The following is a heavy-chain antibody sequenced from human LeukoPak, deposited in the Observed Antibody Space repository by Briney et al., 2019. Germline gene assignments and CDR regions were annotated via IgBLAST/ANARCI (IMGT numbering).Heavy chain of an antibody. CDR3: AKGARGDTVTSIVGLNWFDP. D-gene: IGHD4-17*01. CDR2: ISYDGSNK. V-gene: IGHV3-30-3*01. CDR1: GFTFNSYA. J-gene: IGHJ5*02. Sequence: PGGSLRLSCAASGFTFNSYAMHWVRQAPGKGLEWVAMISYDGSNKYYADSVKGRFTVSRDNSKNTLYLQMNSLRADDTAVYYCAKGARGDTVTSIVGLNWFDPWGQGTLVTVSS.